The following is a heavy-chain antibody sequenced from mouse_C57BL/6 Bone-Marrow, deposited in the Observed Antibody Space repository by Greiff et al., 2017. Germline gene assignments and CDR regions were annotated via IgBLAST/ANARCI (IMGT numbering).Heavy chain of an antibody. CDR1: GFTFSSYG. Sequence: DVMLVESGGDLVKPGGSLKLSCAASGFTFSSYGMSWVRQTPDKRLEWVATISSGGSYTYYPDSVKGRFTISRDNAKNTLYLQMSSLKSEDTAMYYCARNSGRSWFAYWGQGTLVTVSA. V-gene: IGHV5-6*02. CDR2: ISSGGSYT. CDR3: ARNSGRSWFAY. D-gene: IGHD1-1*01. J-gene: IGHJ3*01.